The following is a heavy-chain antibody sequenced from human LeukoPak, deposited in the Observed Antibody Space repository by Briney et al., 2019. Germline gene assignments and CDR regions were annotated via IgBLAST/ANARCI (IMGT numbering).Heavy chain of an antibody. V-gene: IGHV3-23*01. CDR3: SNFNWGSYRFDY. CDR1: GFTFNNYG. Sequence: GGSLRLSCAASGFTFNNYGMTWVRQAPGKGLEWVSVITGSGNNTYYADSVKGRFTISRDNSKNALHLQMNSLRGEDTAVYYCSNFNWGSYRFDYWGQGALVTVSS. J-gene: IGHJ4*02. CDR2: ITGSGNNT. D-gene: IGHD3-16*02.